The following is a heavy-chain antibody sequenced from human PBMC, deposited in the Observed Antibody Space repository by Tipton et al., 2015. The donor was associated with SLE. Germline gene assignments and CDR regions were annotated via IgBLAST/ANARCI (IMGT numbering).Heavy chain of an antibody. D-gene: IGHD6-19*01. Sequence: TLSLTCTVSGGSISSYYWSWVRQPPGKGLEWIGHIYYSGSTNYNPSLKSRVTISVDTSKNQFSLKLSSVTAADTAVYYCARSYAYSSGWYNFDYWGQGTLVTVSS. CDR3: ARSYAYSSGWYNFDY. J-gene: IGHJ4*02. CDR1: GGSISSYY. CDR2: IYYSGST. V-gene: IGHV4-59*01.